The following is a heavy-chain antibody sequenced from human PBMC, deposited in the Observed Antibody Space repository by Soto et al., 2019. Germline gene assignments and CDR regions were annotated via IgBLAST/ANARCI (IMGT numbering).Heavy chain of an antibody. CDR2: ISPNSGDT. CDR1: GYTFTGYY. CDR3: ATPTLDRLLAY. J-gene: IGHJ4*02. Sequence: ASVKVSCKASGYTFTGYYMHWVRQAPGQGLEWMGWISPNSGDTQYAQKFQGRVTMTRDTSISTAYMELSRLTSDDTAVFYCATPTLDRLLAYWGQGPLVTVSS. V-gene: IGHV1-2*02.